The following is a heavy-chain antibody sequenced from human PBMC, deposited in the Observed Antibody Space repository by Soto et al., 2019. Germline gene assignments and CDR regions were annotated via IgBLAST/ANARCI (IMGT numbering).Heavy chain of an antibody. V-gene: IGHV1-8*01. D-gene: IGHD3-10*01. CDR3: ARGDRGVPIDY. CDR2: MNPNSGNT. J-gene: IGHJ4*02. CDR1: GYSFASYD. Sequence: GASVKVSCKASGYSFASYDINWVRQASGQGLEWMGWMNPNSGNTGYAQKFQGRVTMTRNTSISTAYMELSSLRSQDTAVYYCARGDRGVPIDYWGQGTLVTGSS.